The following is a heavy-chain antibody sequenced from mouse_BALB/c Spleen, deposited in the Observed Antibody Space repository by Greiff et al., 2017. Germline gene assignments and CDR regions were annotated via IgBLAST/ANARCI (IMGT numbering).Heavy chain of an antibody. CDR2: INPSNGRT. J-gene: IGHJ2*01. V-gene: IGHV1S81*02. D-gene: IGHD1-1*02. Sequence: VQLQQPGAELVKPGASVKLSCKASGYTFTSYWMHWVKQRPGQGLEWIGEINPSNGRTNYNEKFKSKATLTVDKSSSTAYMQLSSLTSEDSAVYYCARCGKDYFDYWGKGTTLTVSS. CDR1: GYTFTSYW. CDR3: ARCGKDYFDY.